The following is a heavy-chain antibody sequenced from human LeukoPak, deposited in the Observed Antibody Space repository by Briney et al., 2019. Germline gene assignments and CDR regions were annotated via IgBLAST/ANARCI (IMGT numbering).Heavy chain of an antibody. J-gene: IGHJ4*02. D-gene: IGHD3-22*01. CDR1: GGSISSYY. Sequence: SETLSLTCTVSGGSISSYYWSWIRQPPGKGLEWIGYIYYSGSTNYNPSLKSRVTISVDTSKNQFSLKLSSVTAADTAVYYCARAPFERYYDSSGYYNYSDYWGQGTLVTVSS. CDR2: IYYSGST. CDR3: ARAPFERYYDSSGYYNYSDY. V-gene: IGHV4-59*01.